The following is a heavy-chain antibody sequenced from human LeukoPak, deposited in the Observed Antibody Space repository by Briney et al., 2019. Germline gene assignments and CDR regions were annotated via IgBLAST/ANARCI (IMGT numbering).Heavy chain of an antibody. D-gene: IGHD2-15*01. CDR3: ARGLSYCSGGSCPSLFDY. CDR1: GGSISSYY. J-gene: IGHJ4*02. Sequence: PSETLSLTCTVSGGSISSYYWSWIRQPPGKGLEWIGYIYYSGSTNYNPSLKSRVTISVDTSKNQFSLKLSSVTAADTAVYYCARGLSYCSGGSCPSLFDYWGQGTLVTVSS. CDR2: IYYSGST. V-gene: IGHV4-59*01.